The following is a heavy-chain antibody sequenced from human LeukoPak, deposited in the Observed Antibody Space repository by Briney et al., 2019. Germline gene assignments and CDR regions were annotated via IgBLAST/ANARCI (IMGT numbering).Heavy chain of an antibody. D-gene: IGHD3-10*01. V-gene: IGHV3-23*01. CDR1: GFTFDDYA. Sequence: GGSLRLSCAASGFTFDDYAMHWVRQAPGKGLEWVSAISGSGGSTYYADSVKGRFTISRDNSKNTLYLQMNSLRAEDTAVYYCMVRALRVDPWGQGTLVTVSS. J-gene: IGHJ5*02. CDR2: ISGSGGST. CDR3: MVRALRVDP.